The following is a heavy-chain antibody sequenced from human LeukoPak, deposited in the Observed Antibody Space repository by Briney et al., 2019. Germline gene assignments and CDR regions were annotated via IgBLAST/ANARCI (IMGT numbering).Heavy chain of an antibody. D-gene: IGHD1-7*01. CDR2: IIPIFGTA. Sequence: SVKVSCKASGGTFSSYAISWVRQAPGRGLEWMGGIIPIFGTANYAQKFQGRVTITTDESTSTAYMELSSLRSEDTAVYYCARVSGTAATLYYFDYWGQGTLVTVSS. CDR1: GGTFSSYA. V-gene: IGHV1-69*05. CDR3: ARVSGTAATLYYFDY. J-gene: IGHJ4*02.